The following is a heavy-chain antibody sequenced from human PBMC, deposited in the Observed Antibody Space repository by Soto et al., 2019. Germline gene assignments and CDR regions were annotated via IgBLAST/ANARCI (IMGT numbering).Heavy chain of an antibody. Sequence: QVQLVQSGAEVKKPGASVKVSCKASGYTFTFYYMHWVRQAPGQGLEWLGVINPYGGSTNYAQKFQGRVTMTRDTSTGTVYMELYTLTSEDTAVYYCARVGYYGSGTYYGLGDFWGQGTLVTVSS. CDR2: INPYGGST. CDR3: ARVGYYGSGTYYGLGDF. V-gene: IGHV1-46*01. CDR1: GYTFTFYY. J-gene: IGHJ4*02. D-gene: IGHD3-10*01.